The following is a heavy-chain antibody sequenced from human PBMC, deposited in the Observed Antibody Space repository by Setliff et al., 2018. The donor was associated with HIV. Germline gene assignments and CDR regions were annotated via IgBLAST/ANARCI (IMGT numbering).Heavy chain of an antibody. CDR3: ARSGYDPMPGAMAPILWYFDL. CDR1: GGSFSGYY. V-gene: IGHV4-34*01. J-gene: IGHJ2*01. D-gene: IGHD5-12*01. Sequence: ASETLSLTCAVYGGSFSGYYWGWIRQPPGKGLEWIGSIYYSGSTYYNPSLKSRVTISVDTSKIQFSLKLSSVTAADTAVYYCARSGYDPMPGAMAPILWYFDLWGRGTLVTVSS. CDR2: IYYSGST.